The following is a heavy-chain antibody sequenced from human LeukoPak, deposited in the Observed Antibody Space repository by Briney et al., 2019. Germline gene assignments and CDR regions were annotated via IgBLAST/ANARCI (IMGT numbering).Heavy chain of an antibody. CDR2: FDPEDGET. CDR3: ATDGGPYSSSSQSAFDY. Sequence: GASVKVSCKVSGYTLTELSMHWVRQAPGKGLEWMGGFDPEDGETIYAQKFQGRVTMTEDTSTDTAYMELSSLRSEDTAVYYCATDGGPYSSSSQSAFDYWGQGTLVTVSS. CDR1: GYTLTELS. J-gene: IGHJ4*02. D-gene: IGHD6-6*01. V-gene: IGHV1-24*01.